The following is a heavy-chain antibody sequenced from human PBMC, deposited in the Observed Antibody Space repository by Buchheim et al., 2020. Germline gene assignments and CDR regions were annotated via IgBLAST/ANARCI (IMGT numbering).Heavy chain of an antibody. CDR2: IIPLLDTT. Sequence: QVQLVQSGAEVKQPGSSVKISCKSSGGTLRTYAISWVRQAPGQGLEWMGGIIPLLDTTNYALKFNGRVTITADESATTAYMELSGLTSEDTAVYYCARELAAAAIGGRYNWFGPWGQGTL. D-gene: IGHD2-2*01. CDR3: ARELAAAAIGGRYNWFGP. J-gene: IGHJ5*02. CDR1: GGTLRTYA. V-gene: IGHV1-69*01.